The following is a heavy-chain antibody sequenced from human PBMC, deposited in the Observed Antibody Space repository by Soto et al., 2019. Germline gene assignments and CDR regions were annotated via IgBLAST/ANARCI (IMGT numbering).Heavy chain of an antibody. V-gene: IGHV3-53*01. CDR2: IYSGGST. D-gene: IGHD2-15*01. CDR3: SRTVVVTPYYFDY. CDR1: GFTVSSNY. J-gene: IGHJ4*02. Sequence: EVQLVESGGGLIQPGGSLRLSCAASGFTVSSNYMSWVRQAPGKGMEWVSVIYSGGSTYYEDSVKGRFTMSRDNSKNTLYLQMSTLSAEDTAVYYCSRTVVVTPYYFDYWGLGTLVTVSS.